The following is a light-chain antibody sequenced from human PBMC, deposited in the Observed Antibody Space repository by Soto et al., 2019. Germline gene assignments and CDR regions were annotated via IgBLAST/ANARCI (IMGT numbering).Light chain of an antibody. CDR1: SSYVGGYGY. V-gene: IGLV2-14*01. CDR3: SSHTSGNTRV. CDR2: EVT. J-gene: IGLJ1*01. Sequence: QSVLTQPASVSGSPGQSIAISCTGTSSYVGGYGYVSWYQQHPDKAPKLMIYEVTKRPSGVSNRFSGSKSGNTASLTISGLQPEDEADYYCSSHTSGNTRVFGSGTKVTVL.